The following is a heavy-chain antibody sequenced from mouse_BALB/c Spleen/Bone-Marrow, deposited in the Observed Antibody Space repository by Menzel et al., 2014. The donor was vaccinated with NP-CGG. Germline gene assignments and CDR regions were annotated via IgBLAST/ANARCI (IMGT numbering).Heavy chain of an antibody. D-gene: IGHD4-1*01. CDR2: ISSGSSTI. J-gene: IGHJ2*01. Sequence: EVQVVASGGGLVQPGGSRNLSCAASGFTFSSFGMHWVRQAPEKGLEWVAYISSGSSTIFYADTVKGRFTVSRDNPKNTLFLQMTSLRSEDTAMYFCTRGGNWDDFDAWGQGTTLTVSS. V-gene: IGHV5-17*02. CDR3: TRGGNWDDFDA. CDR1: GFTFSSFG.